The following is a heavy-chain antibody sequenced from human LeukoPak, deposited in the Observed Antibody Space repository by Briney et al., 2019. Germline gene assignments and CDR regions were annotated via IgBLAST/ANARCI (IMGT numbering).Heavy chain of an antibody. D-gene: IGHD1-1*01. Sequence: SETLSLTCAVYGGSFSGYYWSWIRQPPGKGLEWIGEINHSGSTNYNPSLKSRVTIPVDTSKNQFSLKLSSVTAADTAVYYCARWCNSGVVCPDYWGQGTLVTVSS. CDR2: INHSGST. V-gene: IGHV4-34*01. CDR1: GGSFSGYY. CDR3: ARWCNSGVVCPDY. J-gene: IGHJ4*02.